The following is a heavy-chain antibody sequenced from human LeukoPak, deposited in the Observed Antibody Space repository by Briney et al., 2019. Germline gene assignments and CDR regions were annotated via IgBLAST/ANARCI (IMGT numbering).Heavy chain of an antibody. V-gene: IGHV4-31*03. J-gene: IGHJ4*02. CDR3: ARDRGYDSSGYLFDY. CDR1: GGSISSGGYY. D-gene: IGHD3-22*01. CDR2: IYYSGST. Sequence: SSETLSLTCTVSGGSISSGGYYWSWIRQHPGKGLEWIGYIYYSGSTYYNPSLKSRVTISVDTSKNQFSLKLSSVTAADTAVYYCARDRGYDSSGYLFDYWGQGTLVTVSS.